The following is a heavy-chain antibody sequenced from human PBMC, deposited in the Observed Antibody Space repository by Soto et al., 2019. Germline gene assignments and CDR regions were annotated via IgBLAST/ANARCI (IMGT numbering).Heavy chain of an antibody. CDR2: IIPIFGTA. D-gene: IGHD6-13*01. Sequence: SVKVSCKASGGTFSSYAISCVRQAPGQGLEWMGGIIPIFGTANYAQKFQGRVTITADESTSTAYMELSSLRSEDTAVYYCASQDSIAAAGTRFDYWGQGTLVTVSS. V-gene: IGHV1-69*13. J-gene: IGHJ4*02. CDR3: ASQDSIAAAGTRFDY. CDR1: GGTFSSYA.